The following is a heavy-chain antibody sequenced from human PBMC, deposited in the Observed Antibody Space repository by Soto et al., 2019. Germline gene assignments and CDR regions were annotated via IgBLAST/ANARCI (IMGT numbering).Heavy chain of an antibody. J-gene: IGHJ6*02. V-gene: IGHV1-18*01. CDR3: ASDRLYYDIWSGYPHGMDV. D-gene: IGHD3-3*01. Sequence: QVQLVQSGAEVKKPGASVKVSCKASGYTFTSYGISWVRQAPGQGLEWMGWISAYNGNTNYAQKLQGRVTMTTDTSTSTAYTELSSLRSDDTAVSYCASDRLYYDIWSGYPHGMDVCGQGTTVTVSS. CDR2: ISAYNGNT. CDR1: GYTFTSYG.